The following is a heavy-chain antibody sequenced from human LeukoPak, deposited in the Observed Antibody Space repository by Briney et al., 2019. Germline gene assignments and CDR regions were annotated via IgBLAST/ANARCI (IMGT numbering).Heavy chain of an antibody. CDR3: ARGGPYCGGDCYDSQLDV. D-gene: IGHD2-21*02. CDR1: RYTFSRYD. Sequence: GASERVSCTASRYTFSRYDINWVREAAGQGLECMGWVNPNTGRTGFAQKFQGRLTMTRDTSISTAYMELSSLRSEDTAVYYCARGGPYCGGDCYDSQLDVWGKGTTVTVSS. CDR2: VNPNTGRT. V-gene: IGHV1-8*01. J-gene: IGHJ6*04.